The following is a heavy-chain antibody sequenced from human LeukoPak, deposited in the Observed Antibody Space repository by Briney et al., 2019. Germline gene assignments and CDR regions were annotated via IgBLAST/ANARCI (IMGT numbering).Heavy chain of an antibody. CDR2: IKGKADGETT. V-gene: IGHV3-15*01. CDR1: GFTFDNAW. Sequence: GGSLRLSCAASGFTFDNAWMSWVRQAPGEGLEWVGRIKGKADGETTDYAAPVKGRFTISRDDSKNTLYLQINSLNTEDTAVYYCATGTTGTPRWGQGALVTVSS. J-gene: IGHJ4*02. CDR3: ATGTTGTPR. D-gene: IGHD1-1*01.